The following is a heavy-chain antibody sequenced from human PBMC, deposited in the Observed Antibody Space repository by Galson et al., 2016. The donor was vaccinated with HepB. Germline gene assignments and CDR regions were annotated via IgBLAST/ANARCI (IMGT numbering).Heavy chain of an antibody. CDR2: SYPDDSDT. J-gene: IGHJ4*02. Sequence: QSGAEVKKPGESLKISCKGSGYTFNSYWIGWVRQMPGKGLEWMGISYPDDSDTTYSPSFQGQVTISADKSISTAYLQWSSLKASDTAMYYCASSVGVAGLDYWGQGTLVTVSS. V-gene: IGHV5-51*01. CDR3: ASSVGVAGLDY. D-gene: IGHD6-19*01. CDR1: GYTFNSYW.